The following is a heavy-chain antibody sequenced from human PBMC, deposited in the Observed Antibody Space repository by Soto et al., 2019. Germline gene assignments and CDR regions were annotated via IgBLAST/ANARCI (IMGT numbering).Heavy chain of an antibody. CDR1: GGSISNYY. D-gene: IGHD6-25*01. V-gene: IGHV4-59*01. CDR3: ARAGAATLSDY. Sequence: QVQLQESGPGLVTPSETLSLTCTVSGGSISNYYCSWIRQPPGKGLEWIGYMYYSGSTNYNPSLKSRVTISVDTSKNQCSLKLSSVTAADTAVYYWARAGAATLSDYWGQGTLVTVSS. J-gene: IGHJ4*02. CDR2: MYYSGST.